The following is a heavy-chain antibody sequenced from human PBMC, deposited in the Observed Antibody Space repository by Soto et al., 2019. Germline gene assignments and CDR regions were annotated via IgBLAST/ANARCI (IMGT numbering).Heavy chain of an antibody. J-gene: IGHJ2*01. CDR3: ARGGNGDNVGYWYFDL. D-gene: IGHD4-17*01. Sequence: QVQLVQSGAEVKKPGASVEVSCKASGYTFTTYYIHWVRHAPGQGLEWMGVINPGGVSTKYAQKFQDRVTMPRDSSTSTVYMDLSSLRSEDTAVYFCARGGNGDNVGYWYFDLWGRGTQVTVSP. V-gene: IGHV1-46*01. CDR2: INPGGVST. CDR1: GYTFTTYY.